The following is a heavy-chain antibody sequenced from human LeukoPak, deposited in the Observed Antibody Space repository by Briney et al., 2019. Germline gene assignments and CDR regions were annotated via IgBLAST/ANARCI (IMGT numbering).Heavy chain of an antibody. CDR2: IYTSGST. J-gene: IGHJ6*03. CDR1: GGSISSGSYY. V-gene: IGHV4-61*02. CDR3: ARDYSSGWSYYMDV. Sequence: PSETLSLTCTVSGGSISSGSYYWSWIRQPAGKGLEWIGRIYTSGSTNYNPSLKSRVTISVDTSKNQFSLKLSSVTAADTAVYYCARDYSSGWSYYMDVWGKGTTVTISS. D-gene: IGHD6-19*01.